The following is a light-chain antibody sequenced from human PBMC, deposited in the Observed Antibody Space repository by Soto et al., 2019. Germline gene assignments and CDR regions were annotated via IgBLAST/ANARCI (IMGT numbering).Light chain of an antibody. CDR1: SSDVGGHNY. J-gene: IGLJ1*01. V-gene: IGLV2-8*01. Sequence: QSVLTQPASVSGSPGQSITISCTGTSSDVGGHNYVSWYQQYPGKAPKLMIYEVSKRPSGVPDRFSGSKSGNTSSLTVSGLQAEDEADYYCSSYAGSNNYVFGTGTKLTVL. CDR3: SSYAGSNNYV. CDR2: EVS.